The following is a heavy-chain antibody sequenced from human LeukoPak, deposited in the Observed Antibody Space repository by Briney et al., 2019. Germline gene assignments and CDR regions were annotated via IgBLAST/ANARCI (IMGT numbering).Heavy chain of an antibody. CDR3: ARHRAYSSSSPFDY. V-gene: IGHV4-59*08. Sequence: SETLSLTCSVSGGSISSLYWSWIRQPPGKGLEWIGYIYYTGSTNYNPSLKSRVTMFVDMSKNQFSLRLSSVTAADTAVYYRARHRAYSSSSPFDYWGQGTLVTVSS. J-gene: IGHJ4*02. CDR2: IYYTGST. CDR1: GGSISSLY. D-gene: IGHD6-6*01.